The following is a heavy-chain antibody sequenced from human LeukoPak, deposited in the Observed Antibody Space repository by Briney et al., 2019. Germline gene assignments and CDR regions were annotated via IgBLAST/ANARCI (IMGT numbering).Heavy chain of an antibody. CDR2: IYHSGST. Sequence: SGTLSLTCAVSGGSISSSNWWSWVRQPPGKGLEWIGEIYHSGSTNYNPSLKSRVTISVDTSKKQFSLKLSSVTAADTAVYYCARDFRGGTGGLDYWGQGTLVTVSS. CDR1: GGSISSSNW. V-gene: IGHV4-4*02. J-gene: IGHJ4*02. D-gene: IGHD3/OR15-3a*01. CDR3: ARDFRGGTGGLDY.